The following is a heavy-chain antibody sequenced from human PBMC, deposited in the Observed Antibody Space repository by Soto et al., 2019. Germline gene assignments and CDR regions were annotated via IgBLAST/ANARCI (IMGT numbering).Heavy chain of an antibody. CDR3: AKDRPTYFGSGGAYYKVGGDS. Sequence: EVQLLDSGGGLVQPGGSLRLSCAASGFTFNTYAMSWVRQAPGRGLEWVSSITSNGDTTFYPDSVKGRFTISRDNSKNTLYLQMNSLRVEDTAVYYCAKDRPTYFGSGGAYYKVGGDSWGQGTLVTVSS. D-gene: IGHD3-10*01. CDR1: GFTFNTYA. J-gene: IGHJ5*01. V-gene: IGHV3-23*01. CDR2: ITSNGDTT.